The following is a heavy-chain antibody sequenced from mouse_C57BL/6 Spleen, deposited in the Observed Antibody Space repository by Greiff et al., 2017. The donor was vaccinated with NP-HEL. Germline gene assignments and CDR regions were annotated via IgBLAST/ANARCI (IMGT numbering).Heavy chain of an antibody. CDR2: FYPGSGSI. CDR3: ARHEDYYGSSYLSWFAY. CDR1: GYTFTEYT. Sequence: QVHVKQSGAELVKPGASVKLSCKASGYTFTEYTIHWVKQRSGQGLEWIGWFYPGSGSIKYNEKFKDKATLTADKSSSTVYMELSRLTSEDSAVYFCARHEDYYGSSYLSWFAYWGQGTLVTVSA. D-gene: IGHD1-1*01. V-gene: IGHV1-62-2*01. J-gene: IGHJ3*01.